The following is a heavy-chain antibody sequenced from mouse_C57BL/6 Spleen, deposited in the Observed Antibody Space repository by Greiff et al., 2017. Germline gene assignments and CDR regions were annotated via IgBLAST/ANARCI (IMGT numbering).Heavy chain of an antibody. CDR1: GFTFSSYG. CDR2: ISSGGSYT. D-gene: IGHD2-4*01. V-gene: IGHV5-6*01. CDR3: ASQSDYDWFAY. J-gene: IGHJ3*01. Sequence: EVQLQESGGDLVKPGGSLKLSCAASGFTFSSYGMSWVRQTPDKRLEWVATISSGGSYTYYPDSVKGRFTISRDNAKNTLYLQMSSLKSEDTAMYYCASQSDYDWFAYWGQGTLVTVSA.